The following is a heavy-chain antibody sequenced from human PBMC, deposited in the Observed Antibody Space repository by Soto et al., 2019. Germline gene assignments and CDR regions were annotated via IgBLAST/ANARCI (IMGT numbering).Heavy chain of an antibody. CDR1: GGSISTYY. J-gene: IGHJ5*02. Sequence: PSETLSLTCTVSGGSISTYYWSWLRQHPGKGLEWIGYIYFSGSTYYNPSLQSRVTISVDTSKNQFSLKLSSVTAADTAVYYCARGSFWSGYLRSNWFDPWGQGTLVTVSS. CDR2: IYFSGST. V-gene: IGHV4-59*06. CDR3: ARGSFWSGYLRSNWFDP. D-gene: IGHD3-3*01.